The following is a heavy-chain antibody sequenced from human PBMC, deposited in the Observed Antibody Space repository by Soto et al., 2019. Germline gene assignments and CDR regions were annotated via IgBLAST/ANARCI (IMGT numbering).Heavy chain of an antibody. CDR3: ARGPSGDKVDS. CDR2: IYDVGRT. Sequence: QLHLQESGPGLLNPSQTLSPTCTFSVGSFSTVDYWWGWIPHSPDLGRGWIGHIYDVGRTYNNPSLESRVTMSVDTSKSQLSLTLSSVSAADTAVYYCARGPSGDKVDSWGQGTLVTVSS. J-gene: IGHJ4*02. V-gene: IGHV4-30-4*01. D-gene: IGHD7-27*01. CDR1: VGSFSTVDYW.